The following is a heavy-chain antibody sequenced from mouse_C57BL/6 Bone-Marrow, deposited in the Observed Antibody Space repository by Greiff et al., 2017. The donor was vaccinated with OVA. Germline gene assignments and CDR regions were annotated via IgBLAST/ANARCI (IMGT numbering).Heavy chain of an antibody. D-gene: IGHD3-1*01. V-gene: IGHV1-82*01. J-gene: IGHJ4*01. CDR1: GYAFSSSW. CDR2: IYPGDGDT. CDR3: ARHRRPSYYAMDY. Sequence: VQLQQSGPELVKPGASVKISCKASGYAFSSSWMNWVKQRPGKGLEWIGRIYPGDGDTNYNGKFKGKATLTADKSSSTAYMQLSSLTSEDSAVYFCARHRRPSYYAMDYWGQGTSVTVSS.